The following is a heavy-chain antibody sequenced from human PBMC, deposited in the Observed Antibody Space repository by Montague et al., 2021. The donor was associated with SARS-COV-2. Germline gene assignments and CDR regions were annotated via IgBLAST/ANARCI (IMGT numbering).Heavy chain of an antibody. CDR1: GDSVSSNIAT. Sequence: CAISGDSVSSNIATCYWIRQSPSRGLEWLGSTYYRSKWYNDYAVSVQSLVIINPDTSNNRISLQLNSVTPEDTAVYYCARAYCGGDCYFYWYFDLWGRGTLVTVSS. CDR3: ARAYCGGDCYFYWYFDL. D-gene: IGHD2-21*02. V-gene: IGHV6-1*01. J-gene: IGHJ2*01. CDR2: TYYRSKWYN.